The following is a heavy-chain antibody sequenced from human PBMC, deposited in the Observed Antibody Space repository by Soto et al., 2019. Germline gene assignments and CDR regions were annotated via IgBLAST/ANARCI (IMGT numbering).Heavy chain of an antibody. CDR2: INPSDGST. CDR1: GYTFINYY. CDR3: ARPYSGSSYDAFHI. D-gene: IGHD1-26*01. V-gene: IGHV1-46*01. Sequence: ASVKVSCKASGYTFINYYIHWVRQAPGQGLEWTGIINPSDGSTNYAQKFQGRVTMTRDTSTSTYMELSSLRSEDTAVYYCARPYSGSSYDAFHIWGQGTMVTVSS. J-gene: IGHJ3*02.